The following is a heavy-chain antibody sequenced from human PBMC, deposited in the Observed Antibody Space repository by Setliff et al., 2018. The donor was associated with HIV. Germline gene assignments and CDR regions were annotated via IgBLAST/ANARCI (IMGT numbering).Heavy chain of an antibody. CDR3: ARSLVPSGYYYGRHAFDI. J-gene: IGHJ3*02. V-gene: IGHV4-59*08. CDR1: GASIRGHY. Sequence: PSETLSLTCSVSGASIRGHYWSWIRQSPGKGLEWIGNIYYSGNTNYNPSFKSPVTISVDTSKNQFSLRVNSVTAADTAVYYCARSLVPSGYYYGRHAFDIWGQGTKVTVS. D-gene: IGHD3-22*01. CDR2: IYYSGNT.